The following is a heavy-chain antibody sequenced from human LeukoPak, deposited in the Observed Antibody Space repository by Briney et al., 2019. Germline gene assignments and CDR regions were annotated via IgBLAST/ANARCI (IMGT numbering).Heavy chain of an antibody. Sequence: PGGSLRLSCAASGFTFSSYWMSWVRQAPGKGLEWVANIKQDGSEKYYVDSVKGRFTISRDNAKNSPYLQMNSLRAEDTAVYYCAREVDTHYGSTWGLYYYYYGMDVWGQGTTVTVSS. V-gene: IGHV3-7*03. CDR3: AREVDTHYGSTWGLYYYYYGMDV. CDR2: IKQDGSEK. J-gene: IGHJ6*02. D-gene: IGHD5-18*01. CDR1: GFTFSSYW.